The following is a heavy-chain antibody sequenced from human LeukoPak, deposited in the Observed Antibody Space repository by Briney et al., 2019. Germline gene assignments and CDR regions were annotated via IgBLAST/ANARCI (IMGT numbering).Heavy chain of an antibody. CDR2: INPNNGVT. CDR1: GYTFTDYY. Sequence: GASVKVSCKTSGYTFTDYYINWVRQAPGQGLEWMGWINPNNGVTNYAQKFQGRVTMTRDTSINTAYMELSGLRSDDTAVYYCARDLYTIFGVLIQVFDIWGQGTMVTVSS. CDR3: ARDLYTIFGVLIQVFDI. D-gene: IGHD3-3*01. J-gene: IGHJ3*02. V-gene: IGHV1-2*02.